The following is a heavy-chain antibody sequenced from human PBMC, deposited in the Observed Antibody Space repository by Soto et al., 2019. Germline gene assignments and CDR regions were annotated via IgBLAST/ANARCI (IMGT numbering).Heavy chain of an antibody. CDR1: GASISSGGYY. D-gene: IGHD3-16*01. J-gene: IGHJ4*02. CDR2: IYYRGSA. Sequence: QVQLQESGPGLVKPSQTLSLTCTVSGASISSGGYYWSWIRQHPGKGLEWIGYIYYRGSAYYNPSIKSRLTISVDTSKNQFSLKLSSVTAADTAVYYCATRGPKADLDYWGQGTLLTVSS. CDR3: ATRGPKADLDY. V-gene: IGHV4-31*03.